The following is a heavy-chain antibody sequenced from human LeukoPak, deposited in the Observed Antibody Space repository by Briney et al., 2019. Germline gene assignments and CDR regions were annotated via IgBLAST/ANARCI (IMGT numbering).Heavy chain of an antibody. J-gene: IGHJ4*02. CDR2: ISGSGDST. CDR1: GFTFSSYT. V-gene: IGHV3-23*01. CDR3: ARGVVAAAGFFDF. D-gene: IGHD6-13*01. Sequence: GGSLRLSCAASGFTFSSYTMSWVRQAPGKGLGWVSAISGSGDSTYYADSVKGRFTISRDNSKNTLFLQMNSLRAEDTAVYYCARGVVAAAGFFDFWGQGALVTVSS.